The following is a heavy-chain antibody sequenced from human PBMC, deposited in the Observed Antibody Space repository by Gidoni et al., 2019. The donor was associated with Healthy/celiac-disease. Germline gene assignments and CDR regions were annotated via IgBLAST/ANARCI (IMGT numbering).Heavy chain of an antibody. Sequence: QVQLVESGGGVVQPGRSLRLSCAASGFTFSSYAMHWVRQAPGKGLEWVAVISYDGSNKYYADSVKGRFTISRDNSKNTLYLQMNSLRAEDTAVYYCARDPQLRYFDWFDTNYYYYGMDVWGQGTTVTVSS. V-gene: IGHV3-30*04. CDR1: GFTFSSYA. CDR2: ISYDGSNK. J-gene: IGHJ6*02. CDR3: ARDPQLRYFDWFDTNYYYYGMDV. D-gene: IGHD3-9*01.